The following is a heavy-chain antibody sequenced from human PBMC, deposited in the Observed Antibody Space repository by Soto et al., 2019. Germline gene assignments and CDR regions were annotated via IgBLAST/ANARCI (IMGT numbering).Heavy chain of an antibody. CDR2: ISGSGGST. CDR1: GFTFSSYA. CDR3: AKEGGRSGGAGYFDY. V-gene: IGHV3-23*01. Sequence: GGSLSLSCAASGFTFSSYAMSWVRQAPGKGLEWVSAISGSGGSTYYADSVKGRFTISRDNSKNTLYLQMNSLRAEDTAVYYCAKEGGRSGGAGYFDYWGQGTLVTVSS. J-gene: IGHJ4*02. D-gene: IGHD1-26*01.